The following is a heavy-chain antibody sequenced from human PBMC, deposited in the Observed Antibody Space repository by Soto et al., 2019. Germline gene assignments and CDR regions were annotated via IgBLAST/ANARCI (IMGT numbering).Heavy chain of an antibody. CDR2: ISGSGGTT. CDR3: AKDLGIITFVYYFGS. D-gene: IGHD3-16*01. J-gene: IGHJ4*02. V-gene: IGHV3-23*01. CDR1: GFNFSNHV. Sequence: PGGSLRLSCTASGFNFSNHVMSWVRQAPGKGLEWVSVISGSGGTTYYADSVKGRFTISRDNSKNTLYLQMNSLRAEDTAIYYCAKDLGIITFVYYFGSWGLGTLVTVSS.